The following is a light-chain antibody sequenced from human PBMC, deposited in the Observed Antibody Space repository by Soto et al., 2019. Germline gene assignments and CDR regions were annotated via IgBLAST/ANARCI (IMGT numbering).Light chain of an antibody. V-gene: IGKV3-20*01. CDR2: GAS. J-gene: IGKJ1*01. CDR1: QSVSSSY. CDR3: QQYGSSPVT. Sequence: EIVFTQSPGTLSLSPGERATISCRASQSVSSSYLAWYQQKPGQAPRLRIEGASSRATGIPDRFSGSGSGTDFTLTSSRLEPEDFAVYYCQQYGSSPVTFGQGTKVDIK.